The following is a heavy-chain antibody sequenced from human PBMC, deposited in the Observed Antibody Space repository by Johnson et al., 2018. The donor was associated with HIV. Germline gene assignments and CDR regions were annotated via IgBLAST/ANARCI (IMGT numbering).Heavy chain of an antibody. CDR3: ASLSDDAFDF. V-gene: IGHV3-11*04. CDR2: ISGSTIMI. Sequence: LVESGGGLVQPGGSLRLSCAASGFTFSDYYMSWIRQAPGKGLEWVSYISGSTIMINYANSVKGRFTISRDNARKSLYLQMSSLRADDTAVYYCASLSDDAFDFWGQGTMVIVSS. CDR1: GFTFSDYY. J-gene: IGHJ3*01.